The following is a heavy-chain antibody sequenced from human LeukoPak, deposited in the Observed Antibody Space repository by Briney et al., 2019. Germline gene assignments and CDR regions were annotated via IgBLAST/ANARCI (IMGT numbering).Heavy chain of an antibody. CDR3: ARGGDNNWFDP. Sequence: SETLSLTCTVSGGSISSSSYYWGWIRQPPGKGLEWIGEINHSGSTNYNPSLKSRVTISVDTSKNQFSLKLSSVTAADTAVYYCARGGDNNWFDPWGQGTLVTVSS. CDR2: INHSGST. V-gene: IGHV4-39*07. D-gene: IGHD4-17*01. J-gene: IGHJ5*02. CDR1: GGSISSSSYY.